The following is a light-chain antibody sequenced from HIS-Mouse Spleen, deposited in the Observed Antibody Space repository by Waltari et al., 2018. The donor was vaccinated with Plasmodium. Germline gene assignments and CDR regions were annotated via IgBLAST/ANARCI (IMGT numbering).Light chain of an antibody. CDR3: AAWDDSLNGPV. Sequence: QSVLTQPPSASGTPGQRVTISCSGSSSNIGSNTVTWYQQLPGTAPKLLIYSNNRRPAGCPDRCSGSKSGTSASLAISGLQSEDEADYYCAAWDDSLNGPVFGGGTKLTVL. CDR2: SNN. J-gene: IGLJ2*01. CDR1: SSNIGSNT. V-gene: IGLV1-44*01.